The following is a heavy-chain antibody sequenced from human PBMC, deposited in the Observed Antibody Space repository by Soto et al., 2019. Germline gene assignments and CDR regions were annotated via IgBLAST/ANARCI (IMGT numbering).Heavy chain of an antibody. D-gene: IGHD3-3*01. J-gene: IGHJ4*02. V-gene: IGHV3-33*01. CDR1: GFTFSSYG. CDR2: IWYDGSNK. CDR3: ARDRGYDFCSGYHL. Sequence: QVQLVESGGGVVQPGRSLRLSCAASGFTFSSYGMHWVRQAPGKGLEWVAVIWYDGSNKYYADSVKGRFTISRDNSKNTLYLQMNSLRAEGTAVYYCARDRGYDFCSGYHLWGQGTLVTVSS.